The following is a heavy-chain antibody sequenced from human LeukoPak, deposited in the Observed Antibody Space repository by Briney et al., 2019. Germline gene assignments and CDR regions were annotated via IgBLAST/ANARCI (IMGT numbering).Heavy chain of an antibody. D-gene: IGHD2-15*01. CDR1: GFSFSTYG. J-gene: IGHJ4*02. CDR3: AKQYCSGGSCYSGDYFDY. Sequence: PGGSLRLSCAASGFSFSTYGMRWVRQAPGKGLEWVAFIRYDGSNKYYADSVKGRFTISRDNSKNTVYLQMNSLRAEDTAVYYCAKQYCSGGSCYSGDYFDYWGQGTLVTVSS. V-gene: IGHV3-30*02. CDR2: IRYDGSNK.